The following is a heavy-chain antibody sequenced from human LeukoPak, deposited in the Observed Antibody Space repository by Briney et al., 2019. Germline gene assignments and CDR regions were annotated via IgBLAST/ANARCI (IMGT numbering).Heavy chain of an antibody. CDR1: GGSISSYY. CDR2: IYTSGST. Sequence: PSETLSLTCTVSGGSISSYYWSWIRHPPGKGLEWIGYIYTSGSTNYNPSLKSRVTISVDTSKNQFSLKLSSVTAADTAVYYCARLLGRRGFDYWGQGTLVTVSS. V-gene: IGHV4-4*09. J-gene: IGHJ4*02. CDR3: ARLLGRRGFDY. D-gene: IGHD1-1*01.